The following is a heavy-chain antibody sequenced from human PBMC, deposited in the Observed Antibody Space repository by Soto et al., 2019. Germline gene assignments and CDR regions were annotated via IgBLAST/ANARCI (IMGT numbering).Heavy chain of an antibody. CDR1: GGSITGYV. D-gene: IGHD2-21*02. V-gene: IGHV4-59*12. J-gene: IGHJ6*02. CDR3: ARGDHRLPQYYYYGMDG. Sequence: QVQLQESGPGQVKTSETVTLTCAVSGGSITGYVWSWIRRPPGKGLEWIGFTYDNGATTYNPSLESRGTISVDTSKNQFSLSVNFVTAADTAVYYCARGDHRLPQYYYYGMDGWGQGTTVTVSS. CDR2: TYDNGAT.